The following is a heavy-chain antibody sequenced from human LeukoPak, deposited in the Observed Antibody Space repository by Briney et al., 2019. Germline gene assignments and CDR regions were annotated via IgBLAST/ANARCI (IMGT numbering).Heavy chain of an antibody. CDR1: GYTFTGYY. V-gene: IGHV1-2*02. CDR3: ARDLELLPYYYYMDV. J-gene: IGHJ6*03. CDR2: INPNSGGT. D-gene: IGHD1-7*01. Sequence: ASVKVSCKASGYTFTGYYMHWVRQAPGQGLEWMGWINPNSGGTNYAQKFQGRVTMTRDTSISTAYMELSRLRSDDTAVYYCARDLELLPYYYYMDVWGKGTTVTVSS.